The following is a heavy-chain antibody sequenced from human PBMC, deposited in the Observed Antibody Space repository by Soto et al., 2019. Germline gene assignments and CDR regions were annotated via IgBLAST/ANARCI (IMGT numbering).Heavy chain of an antibody. D-gene: IGHD2-21*02. Sequence: GASVKVSCKASGYTFTNYYIHWVRQAPGQGLEWMGRLNPSGGNTKYAQKSQGRVTLTRDTSTSTVYMELSSLRSDDTAVYYCARLLAPYCGGDCFSGFDYWGQGTLVTVSS. V-gene: IGHV1-46*01. J-gene: IGHJ4*02. CDR3: ARLLAPYCGGDCFSGFDY. CDR2: LNPSGGNT. CDR1: GYTFTNYY.